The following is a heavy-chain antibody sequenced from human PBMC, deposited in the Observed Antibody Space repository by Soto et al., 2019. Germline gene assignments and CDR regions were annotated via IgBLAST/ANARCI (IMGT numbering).Heavy chain of an antibody. CDR3: ARGGGTILAPLP. CDR1: GYTFTGYF. CDR2: INPNSGAT. Sequence: QVQLAQSGAEVKKPGGSVKVSCKASGYTFTGYFIHWVRQAPGQGLEWMAYINPNSGATKYAQKFQGRVTLTRDTSINTAYMEMSMVTSDDTAVYYCARGGGTILAPLPWGQGTLVTVSS. D-gene: IGHD3-3*01. J-gene: IGHJ5*02. V-gene: IGHV1-2*02.